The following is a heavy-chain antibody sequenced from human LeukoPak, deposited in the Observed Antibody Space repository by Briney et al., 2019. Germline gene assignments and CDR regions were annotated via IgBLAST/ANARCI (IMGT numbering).Heavy chain of an antibody. V-gene: IGHV3-21*04. Sequence: PGGSLRLSCAASGFTFSSYSMNWVRQAPGKGLEWVSSISSSSSYIYYADSVKGRFTISRDNAKNSLYLQMNSLRVEDTAVYYCVKGCSYTGCYTSECWGQGTLVTVSS. CDR2: ISSSSSYI. J-gene: IGHJ4*02. CDR3: VKGCSYTGCYTSEC. CDR1: GFTFSSYS. D-gene: IGHD2-15*01.